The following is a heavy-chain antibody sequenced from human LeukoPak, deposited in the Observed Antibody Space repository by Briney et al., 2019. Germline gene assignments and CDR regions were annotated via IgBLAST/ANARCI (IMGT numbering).Heavy chain of an antibody. CDR1: GFTLSSHN. CDR2: IGTNEDT. Sequence: PGGSLRLSCVASGFTLSSHNIDWVRQAAGRGPEWVSAIGTNEDTFYLGSVKDRFTISRENGKNSLYLQMNSLRVDDTAVYYCVREWRGIASHYHGMDVWGQGTTVTVSS. J-gene: IGHJ6*02. V-gene: IGHV3-13*01. D-gene: IGHD6-13*01. CDR3: VREWRGIASHYHGMDV.